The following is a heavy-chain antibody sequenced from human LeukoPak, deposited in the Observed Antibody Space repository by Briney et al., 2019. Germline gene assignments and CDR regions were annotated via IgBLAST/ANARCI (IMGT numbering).Heavy chain of an antibody. J-gene: IGHJ6*02. CDR3: ARVSSGWYFFYYYGMDV. CDR2: ISSSSSTI. V-gene: IGHV3-48*04. D-gene: IGHD6-19*01. Sequence: GGSLRLSCAASGFTFSSYSMNWVRQAPGKGLEWVSYISSSSSTIYYADSVKGRFTISRDNAKNTLYLQMNSLRAEDTAVYYCARVSSGWYFFYYYGMDVWGQGTTVTVSS. CDR1: GFTFSSYS.